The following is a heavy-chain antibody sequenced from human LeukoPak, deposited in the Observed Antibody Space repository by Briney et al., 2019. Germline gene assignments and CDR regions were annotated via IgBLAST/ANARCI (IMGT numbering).Heavy chain of an antibody. D-gene: IGHD1-26*01. J-gene: IGHJ4*02. Sequence: GGSLRLSCAASGFTFSSYEMNWVRQAPGKGLEWVSYISRSGSSIYYADSVRGRFTISRDNTKNSLYLQMNSLRAEDTAVYYCARDPSGSYYSTFDYWGQGTLVTVSS. V-gene: IGHV3-48*03. CDR3: ARDPSGSYYSTFDY. CDR1: GFTFSSYE. CDR2: ISRSGSSI.